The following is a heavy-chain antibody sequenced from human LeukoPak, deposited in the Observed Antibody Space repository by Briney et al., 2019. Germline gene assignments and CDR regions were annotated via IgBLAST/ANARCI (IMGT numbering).Heavy chain of an antibody. Sequence: PGGSLRLSCAASGFTFSSYAMSWVRQAPGKGLEWVSAISGSGGSTYYADSVKGRFTISRDNSKNTLFLQMSSLRAEDTAIYYCAKDPYYDSSVTTFDYWGQGTLVTVSS. V-gene: IGHV3-23*01. J-gene: IGHJ4*02. CDR1: GFTFSSYA. CDR3: AKDPYYDSSVTTFDY. D-gene: IGHD3-22*01. CDR2: ISGSGGST.